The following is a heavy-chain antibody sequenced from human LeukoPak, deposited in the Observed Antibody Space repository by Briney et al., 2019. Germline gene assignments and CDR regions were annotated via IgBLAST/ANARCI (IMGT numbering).Heavy chain of an antibody. CDR1: GFTFSSYA. J-gene: IGHJ3*02. Sequence: PGRSLRLSCAASGFTFSSYAMHWVCQAPGKGLEWVAVISYDGSNKYYADSVKGRFTISRDNSKNTLYLQMNSLRAEDTAVYYCARGGYSSGWYSSRGGFFAFDIWGQGTMVTVSS. CDR3: ARGGYSSGWYSSRGGFFAFDI. V-gene: IGHV3-30-3*01. D-gene: IGHD6-19*01. CDR2: ISYDGSNK.